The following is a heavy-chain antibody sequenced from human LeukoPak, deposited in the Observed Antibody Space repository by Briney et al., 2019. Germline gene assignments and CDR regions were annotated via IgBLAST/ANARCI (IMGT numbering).Heavy chain of an antibody. D-gene: IGHD5-18*01. CDR2: IYPGDSDT. CDR3: ARGGYSYGYYGYYYYMDV. J-gene: IGHJ6*03. Sequence: GESLKISCKGSGYSFTSYWIGWVRQMPGKGLEWMGIIYPGDSDTRYSPSFQGQITISVDKSISTAYVQWSSLKASDTAMYYCARGGYSYGYYGYYYYMDVWGKGTTVTVSS. V-gene: IGHV5-51*06. CDR1: GYSFTSYW.